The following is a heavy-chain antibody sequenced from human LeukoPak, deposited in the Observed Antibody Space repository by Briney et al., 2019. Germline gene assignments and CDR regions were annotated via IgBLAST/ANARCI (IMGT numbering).Heavy chain of an antibody. Sequence: GRSLRLSCTASGITFGDYAMSWVRQAPGKGLEWVGFIRSKAYGGTTEYAASVKGRFTISRDDSKSITYLQMNSLKTEDTAVYYCTRGYSSGWYNQDYWGQGTLVTVSS. CDR1: GITFGDYA. V-gene: IGHV3-49*04. J-gene: IGHJ4*02. CDR2: IRSKAYGGTT. D-gene: IGHD6-19*01. CDR3: TRGYSSGWYNQDY.